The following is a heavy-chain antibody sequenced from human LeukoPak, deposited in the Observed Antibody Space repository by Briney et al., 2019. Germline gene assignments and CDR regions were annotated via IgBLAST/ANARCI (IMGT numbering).Heavy chain of an antibody. CDR2: IKPNSGGT. CDR1: GYTFTGYY. D-gene: IGHD5-12*01. J-gene: IGHJ6*02. V-gene: IGHV1-2*02. CDR3: ARAAWLRRIDYCYGMDV. Sequence: VSVKVSCKASGYTFTGYYMHWVRQAPGQGLEWMGWIKPNSGGTNYAQKFQGRVTMTRDTSISAAYMELSRLRSDDTAVYYCARAAWLRRIDYCYGMDVWGQGTTVTVSS.